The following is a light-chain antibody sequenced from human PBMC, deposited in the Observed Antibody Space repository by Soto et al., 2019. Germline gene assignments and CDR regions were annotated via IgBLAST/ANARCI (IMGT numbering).Light chain of an antibody. J-gene: IGLJ2*01. CDR1: SSDVGGYNY. CDR2: DVS. Sequence: QSALTQPASVSGSPGQSITISCTGTSSDVGGYNYVSWYQQHPGKAPKLMIYDVSNRPSGVSNRVSGSKSGNTASLTLSGLQAEDEADYYCSSYTSSSPLVVFGGGTKLTVL. CDR3: SSYTSSSPLVV. V-gene: IGLV2-14*01.